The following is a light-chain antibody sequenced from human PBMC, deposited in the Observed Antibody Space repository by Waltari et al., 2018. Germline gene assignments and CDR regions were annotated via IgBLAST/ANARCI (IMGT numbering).Light chain of an antibody. Sequence: QVTQSPSSVSASVGDTVTITCRANQDIRTLLVWNQQKAGKAPKLLIYSASTLQDGAPSRFSGSGSGTEFTLTIDSLQPEDFATYYCEQVHSFPITFGGGTKVEIK. CDR2: SAS. J-gene: IGKJ4*01. CDR1: QDIRTL. CDR3: EQVHSFPIT. V-gene: IGKV1D-12*01.